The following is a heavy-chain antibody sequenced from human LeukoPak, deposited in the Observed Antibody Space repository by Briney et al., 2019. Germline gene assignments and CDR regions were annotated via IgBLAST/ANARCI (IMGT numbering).Heavy chain of an antibody. V-gene: IGHV4-59*12. Sequence: SETLSLTCTVSGGSMSRYYWTWIRQSPGKELEWIGYIYYSGSTHYNPSLKSRVTMSVDTSKSQFSLKLSSVTAADTAVYYCARDSGIVAADYWGQGTLVTVSS. CDR3: ARDSGIVAADY. D-gene: IGHD6-13*01. J-gene: IGHJ4*02. CDR2: IYYSGST. CDR1: GGSMSRYY.